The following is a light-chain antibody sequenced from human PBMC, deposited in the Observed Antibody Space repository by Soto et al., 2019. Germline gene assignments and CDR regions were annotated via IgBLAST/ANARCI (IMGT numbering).Light chain of an antibody. J-gene: IGLJ2*01. CDR1: TGAVTSSYY. Sequence: QALVTQEPSLTVSPGGTVTLTCASSTGAVTSSYYPNWFQQKPGQAPRALIYNTSNKHSWTPARFSGSLLGGKAALTLSGVQPEDEAEYYCLLYYGGARLFGGGTKLTVL. V-gene: IGLV7-43*01. CDR2: NTS. CDR3: LLYYGGARL.